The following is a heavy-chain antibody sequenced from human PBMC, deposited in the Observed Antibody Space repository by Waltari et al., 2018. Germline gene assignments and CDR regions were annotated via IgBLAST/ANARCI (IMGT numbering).Heavy chain of an antibody. D-gene: IGHD1-20*01. CDR3: ARHNLDGLTATLGVFDI. V-gene: IGHV4-39*01. Sequence: QLQLQESGPGLVKPSETLSLTCTVSVGSSTSHSAYWSWIRQSPGNGLEWIGSMSFGGAIDYILSFNSRVYISVDTSTNQFSLKLTSVTAADTAVYYCARHNLDGLTATLGVFDIWGHGTMVTVSS. CDR1: VGSSTSHSAY. CDR2: MSFGGAI. J-gene: IGHJ3*02.